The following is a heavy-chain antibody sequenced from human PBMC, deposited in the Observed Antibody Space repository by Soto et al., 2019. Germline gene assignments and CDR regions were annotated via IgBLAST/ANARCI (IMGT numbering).Heavy chain of an antibody. CDR3: ARVPTIFGVVFDGMDV. CDR1: GGSISSGGYY. J-gene: IGHJ6*02. Sequence: SETLSLTCTVSGGSISSGGYYWSWIRQHPGKGLEWIGYIYYSGSTYYNPSLKSRVTISVDTSKNQFSLKLSSVTAADTAVYYCARVPTIFGVVFDGMDVWGQGTTVTVSS. D-gene: IGHD3-3*01. V-gene: IGHV4-31*03. CDR2: IYYSGST.